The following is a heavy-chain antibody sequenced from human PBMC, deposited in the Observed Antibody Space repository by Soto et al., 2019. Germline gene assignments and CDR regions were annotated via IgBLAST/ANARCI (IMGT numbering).Heavy chain of an antibody. CDR2: IYYSGST. V-gene: IGHV4-39*01. D-gene: IGHD5-18*01. J-gene: IGHJ4*02. CDR1: GGSISSSSYY. CDR3: ARIGRDSYGIYYFDY. Sequence: SETLSLTCTVSGGSISSSSYYWGWIRQPPGKGLEWIGSIYYSGSTYYNPFLKSRVTISVDTSKNQFSLKLSSVTAADTAVYYCARIGRDSYGIYYFDYWGQGTLVTVSS.